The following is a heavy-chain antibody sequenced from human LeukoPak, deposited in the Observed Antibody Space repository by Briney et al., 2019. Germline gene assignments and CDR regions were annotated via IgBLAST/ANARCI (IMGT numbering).Heavy chain of an antibody. Sequence: ASVKVSCKASGYTFTGYYMHWVRQAPGQGLEWMGWINPNSGGTNYAQKFQGRVTMTRDTSISTAYMELSRLRSDDTAVYYCARLESGDKYYLDYWGQGTLVTVSS. CDR2: INPNSGGT. D-gene: IGHD3-10*01. CDR3: ARLESGDKYYLDY. V-gene: IGHV1-2*02. CDR1: GYTFTGYY. J-gene: IGHJ4*02.